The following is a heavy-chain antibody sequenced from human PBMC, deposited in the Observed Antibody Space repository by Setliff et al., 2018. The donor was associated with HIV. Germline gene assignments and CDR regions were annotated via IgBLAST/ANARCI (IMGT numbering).Heavy chain of an antibody. D-gene: IGHD6-19*01. CDR1: GFTFSAYW. Sequence: GGSLRLSCAASGFTFSAYWMHWFRQAPGRGPMWVSRISLDGSSSIYADSVKGRFTISRDNAKNTLYLQMNSLRADDTAVYYCAKEKDPWSSGWGVGYWGQGTLVTVSS. V-gene: IGHV3-74*01. J-gene: IGHJ4*02. CDR3: AKEKDPWSSGWGVGY. CDR2: ISLDGSSS.